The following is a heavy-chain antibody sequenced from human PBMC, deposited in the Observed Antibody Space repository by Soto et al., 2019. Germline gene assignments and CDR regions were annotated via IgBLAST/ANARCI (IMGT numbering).Heavy chain of an antibody. J-gene: IGHJ4*02. CDR1: GFTFSDYG. Sequence: QVQLVESGGGVAQPGRSLRLSCADSGFTFSDYGMHWVRQAPGKGLEWVAVVSYDGSYKYYADSVKGRFTVSRDLSGNTLFLQMNSLRLEDTAVYFCAKEMYPRTVLDSSSPWGDYWGQGTLVAVSS. V-gene: IGHV3-30*18. D-gene: IGHD6-6*01. CDR3: AKEMYPRTVLDSSSPWGDY. CDR2: VSYDGSYK.